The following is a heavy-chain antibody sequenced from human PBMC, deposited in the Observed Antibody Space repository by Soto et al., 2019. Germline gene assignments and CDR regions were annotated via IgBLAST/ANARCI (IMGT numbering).Heavy chain of an antibody. V-gene: IGHV4-59*01. CDR3: ARDLWGYCGTDCYPLDV. CDR2: TYNTGST. J-gene: IGHJ6*02. CDR1: GGSISRYY. Sequence: SETLSLTCTVSGGSISRYYWSWIRQPPGKGLKWIGYTYNTGSTVYNPSFKSRVTISVDTSKNQFSLKLNSVTAADTAVYYCARDLWGYCGTDCYPLDVWGQGTTVTVSS. D-gene: IGHD2-21*02.